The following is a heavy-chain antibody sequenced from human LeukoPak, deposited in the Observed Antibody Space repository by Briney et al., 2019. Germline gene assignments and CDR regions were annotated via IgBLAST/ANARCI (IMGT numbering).Heavy chain of an antibody. CDR2: INPSGGST. J-gene: IGHJ6*03. CDR3: ARGMTYYYDSSGYSWYYYYYMDV. D-gene: IGHD3-22*01. Sequence: ASVKVSCKASGYTFTGYYMHWVRQAPGQGLEWMGIINPSGGSTSYAQKFQGRVTMTRDTSTSTVYMELSSLRSEDTAVYYCARGMTYYYDSSGYSWYYYYYMDVWGKGTTVTVSS. V-gene: IGHV1-46*03. CDR1: GYTFTGYY.